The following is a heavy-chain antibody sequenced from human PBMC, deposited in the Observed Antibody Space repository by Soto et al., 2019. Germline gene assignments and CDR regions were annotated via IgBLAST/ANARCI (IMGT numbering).Heavy chain of an antibody. CDR3: AKGGSTGRWPYYYGMDV. J-gene: IGHJ6*02. V-gene: IGHV3-23*01. Sequence: EVQLLESGGGLVQPGGSLRLSCAASGFTFSSYAMSWVRQAPGKGLEWVSAISGSGLSTYYADSVKGRFTISRDNSKNTLYLQMNSLRAEDTAVYYCAKGGSTGRWPYYYGMDVWGQGTTVTVSS. CDR1: GFTFSSYA. CDR2: ISGSGLST. D-gene: IGHD2-2*01.